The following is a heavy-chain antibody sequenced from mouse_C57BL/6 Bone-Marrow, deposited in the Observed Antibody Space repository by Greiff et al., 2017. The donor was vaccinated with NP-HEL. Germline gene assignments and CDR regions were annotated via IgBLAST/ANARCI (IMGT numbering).Heavy chain of an antibody. CDR2: ISDGGSYT. J-gene: IGHJ2*01. V-gene: IGHV5-4*01. CDR1: GFTFSSYA. Sequence: EVHLVESGGGLVKPGGSLKLSCAASGFTFSSYAMSWVRQTPEKRLEWVATISDGGSYTYYPDNVKGRFTISRDNAKNNLYLQMSHLKSEDTAMYYCARDRGTTVVADYWGQGTTLTVSS. CDR3: ARDRGTTVVADY. D-gene: IGHD1-1*01.